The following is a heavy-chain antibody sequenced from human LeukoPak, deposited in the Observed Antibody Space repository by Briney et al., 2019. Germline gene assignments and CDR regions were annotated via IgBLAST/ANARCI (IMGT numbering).Heavy chain of an antibody. CDR2: IYPGDSDT. V-gene: IGHV5-51*01. CDR3: ARRYYYGSGSLTFDY. CDR1: GYRFISYW. J-gene: IGHJ4*02. Sequence: GESLKISCKGSGYRFISYWIGWVRQMPGKGLEWMGIIYPGDSDTRYSPSFQGQVTISADKSISTAYLQWSSLKASDTAMYYCARRYYYGSGSLTFDYWGQGTLVTVSS. D-gene: IGHD3-10*01.